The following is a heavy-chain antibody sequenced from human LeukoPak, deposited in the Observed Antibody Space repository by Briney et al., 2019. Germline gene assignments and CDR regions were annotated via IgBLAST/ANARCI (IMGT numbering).Heavy chain of an antibody. J-gene: IGHJ1*01. CDR2: IIPIFGTA. Sequence: GSSVKVSCKAPGGTFSSYAISWVRQAPGQGLEWMGRIIPIFGTANYAQKFQGRVTITTDESTSTAYMELSSLRSEDTAVYYCARDRRYYDFSGRAEYFQHWGQGTLVTVSS. V-gene: IGHV1-69*05. CDR3: ARDRRYYDFSGRAEYFQH. CDR1: GGTFSSYA. D-gene: IGHD3-3*01.